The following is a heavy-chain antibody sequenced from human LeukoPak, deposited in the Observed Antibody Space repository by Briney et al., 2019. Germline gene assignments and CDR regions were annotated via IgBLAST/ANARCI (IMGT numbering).Heavy chain of an antibody. D-gene: IGHD1-1*01. CDR2: AYSSGSL. V-gene: IGHV4-39*07. J-gene: IGHJ4*02. Sequence: SETLSLTCTVSGGSITIRNYYWAWIRQPPGRQLEWIGSAYSSGSLYYNPSLKSRVTISVDTSNNHFSLRLNSVTAADTAVYYCARDRRQRDYFDFWGQGARVTVSS. CDR3: ARDRRQRDYFDF. CDR1: GGSITIRNYY.